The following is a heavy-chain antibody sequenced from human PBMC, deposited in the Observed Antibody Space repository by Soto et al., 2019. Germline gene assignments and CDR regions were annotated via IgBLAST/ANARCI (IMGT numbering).Heavy chain of an antibody. V-gene: IGHV3-23*01. CDR2: ISASGGST. J-gene: IGHJ6*02. D-gene: IGHD1-26*01. CDR3: AKDPFRVYTTPNFYYGMDV. Sequence: EVQLLESGGGLVQPGGSLRLSCAASGFTFSSSAMSWVRQAPGKGLEWVSVISASGGSTYYADSVKGRFTISRDDSKNTLYLQMNSLRAEDTAVYYCAKDPFRVYTTPNFYYGMDVRGQGTTVTVSS. CDR1: GFTFSSSA.